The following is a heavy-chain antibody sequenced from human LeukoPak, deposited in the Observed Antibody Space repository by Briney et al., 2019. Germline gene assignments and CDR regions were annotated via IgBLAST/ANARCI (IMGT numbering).Heavy chain of an antibody. Sequence: PSETLSLTCTVSGGSISSYYWSWIRQPPGKGLEWIGYIYYSGSTNYNPSLKSRVTISVDTSKNQFSLKLSSVTAADTAVYYCARMPDYYDSSGYHGFFDYWGQGTLVTVSS. CDR3: ARMPDYYDSSGYHGFFDY. CDR1: GGSISSYY. D-gene: IGHD3-22*01. CDR2: IYYSGST. J-gene: IGHJ4*02. V-gene: IGHV4-59*01.